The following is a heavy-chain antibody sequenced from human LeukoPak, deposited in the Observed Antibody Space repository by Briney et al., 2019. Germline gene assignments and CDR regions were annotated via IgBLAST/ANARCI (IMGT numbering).Heavy chain of an antibody. CDR3: AKDRGYEVVFDP. Sequence: GGSLRLSCAASGLNFNTYAMHWVRHAPGKGLEWVSLISGDGDRTSYADSVKARFTISRDNDKNSLYLQMNSLTIEDTALYYCAKDRGYEVVFDPWGQGTLVAVSS. CDR2: ISGDGDRT. CDR1: GLNFNTYA. J-gene: IGHJ5*02. D-gene: IGHD5-12*01. V-gene: IGHV3-43*02.